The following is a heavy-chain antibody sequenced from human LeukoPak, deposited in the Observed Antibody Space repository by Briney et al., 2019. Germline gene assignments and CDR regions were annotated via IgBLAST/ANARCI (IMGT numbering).Heavy chain of an antibody. CDR2: ISSSGSTI. D-gene: IGHD6-19*01. Sequence: PGGSLRLSRAASGFTFSDYYMSWIRQAPGKGLEWVSYISSSGSTIYYADSVKGRFTISGDNAKNSLYLQMNSLRAEDTAVYYCAREYSSGWDYYFDYWGQGTLVTVSS. CDR1: GFTFSDYY. V-gene: IGHV3-11*01. J-gene: IGHJ4*02. CDR3: AREYSSGWDYYFDY.